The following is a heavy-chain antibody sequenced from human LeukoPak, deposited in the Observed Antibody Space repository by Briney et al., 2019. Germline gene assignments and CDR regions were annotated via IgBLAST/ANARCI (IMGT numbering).Heavy chain of an antibody. CDR2: IYYSGST. Sequence: SETLSLTCTVSGGSISSYYWSWIRQLPGKGLEWIGYIYYSGSTNYSPSLKSRVTISVDTSKNQFSLKLSSVTAADTAVYYCARDARWGTYCSGGSCYSVGNWFDPWGQGTLVTVS. V-gene: IGHV4-59*01. D-gene: IGHD2-15*01. CDR3: ARDARWGTYCSGGSCYSVGNWFDP. J-gene: IGHJ5*02. CDR1: GGSISSYY.